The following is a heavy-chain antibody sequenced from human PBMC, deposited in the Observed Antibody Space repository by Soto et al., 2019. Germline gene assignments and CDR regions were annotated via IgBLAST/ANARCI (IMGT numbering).Heavy chain of an antibody. Sequence: QVQLVQSGAEVKKPGASVKVSCKASGYTFTGYYMHWVRQAPGQGLEWLGWINPNSGGTKYAQKVQGRVTMTRDTSIGIAYMELSRLRSDDTAVYYCASSEGENYYGMDVWGQGTTVTVSS. CDR2: INPNSGGT. D-gene: IGHD1-26*01. CDR1: GYTFTGYY. CDR3: ASSEGENYYGMDV. V-gene: IGHV1-2*02. J-gene: IGHJ6*02.